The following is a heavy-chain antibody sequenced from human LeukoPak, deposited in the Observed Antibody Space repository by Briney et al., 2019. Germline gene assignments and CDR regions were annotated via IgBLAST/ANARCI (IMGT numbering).Heavy chain of an antibody. D-gene: IGHD3-22*01. CDR2: IYHAGNT. J-gene: IGHJ4*02. CDR3: ATAGGYYDSSGYPLGY. CDR1: GGSINKNNW. V-gene: IGHV4-4*02. Sequence: PSETLSLTCAVSGGSINKNNWWSWVRQPPGKGLEWIGEIYHAGNTNYNPSLKSRVTISVDTSKNQFSLKLSSVTAADTAVYYCATAGGYYDSSGYPLGYWGQGTLVTVSS.